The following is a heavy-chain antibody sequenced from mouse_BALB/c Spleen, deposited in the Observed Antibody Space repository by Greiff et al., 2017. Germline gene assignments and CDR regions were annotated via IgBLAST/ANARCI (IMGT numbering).Heavy chain of an antibody. D-gene: IGHD1-1*02. CDR3: ARYTNGFDY. J-gene: IGHJ2*01. CDR2: ISSGGGNT. Sequence: EVKLMESGGGLVKPGGSLKLSCAASGFTFSSYTMSWVRQTPEKRLEWVATISSGGGNTYYPDSVKGRFTISRDNAKNNLYLQMSSLRSEDTALYYCARYTNGFDYWGQGTTLTVSS. V-gene: IGHV5-9*03. CDR1: GFTFSSYT.